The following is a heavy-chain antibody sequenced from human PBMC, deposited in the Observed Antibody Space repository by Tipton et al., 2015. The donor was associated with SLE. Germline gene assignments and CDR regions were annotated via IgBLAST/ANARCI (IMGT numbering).Heavy chain of an antibody. D-gene: IGHD6-6*01. CDR2: INHSGST. Sequence: TLSLTCAVYGGSFSGYYWSWIRQPPGKGLEWIGEINHSGSTNFNPSLKSRVTISVDTSKNRFSLKLSSVTAADTAVYYCAREGRREQLALDYWGQGTLVTVSS. J-gene: IGHJ4*02. CDR3: AREGRREQLALDY. V-gene: IGHV4-34*01. CDR1: GGSFSGYY.